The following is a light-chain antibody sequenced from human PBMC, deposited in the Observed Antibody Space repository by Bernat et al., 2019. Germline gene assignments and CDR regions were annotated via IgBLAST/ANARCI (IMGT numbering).Light chain of an antibody. CDR1: SSDVGGYNF. Sequence: QSALTQPASVSGSPGQSITLSCAGTSSDVGGYNFVSWYQQHPGKAPKLIIYTVTNRPAGVSNRFSGSKSGSTAYLNISGLQAEDEADYYCSSYVSNRNIVSGNGTTVTVL. CDR2: TVT. CDR3: SSYVSNRNIV. J-gene: IGLJ1*01. V-gene: IGLV2-14*03.